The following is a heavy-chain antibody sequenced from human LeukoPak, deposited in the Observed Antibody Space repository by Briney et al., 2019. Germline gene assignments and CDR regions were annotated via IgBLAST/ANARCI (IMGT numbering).Heavy chain of an antibody. CDR1: GYTFSDYW. CDR3: ARRDLGGYDFAYFDY. CDR2: IFPHDSDT. D-gene: IGHD5-12*01. V-gene: IGHV5-51*01. J-gene: IGHJ4*02. Sequence: GESLKISCKGSGYTFSDYWIAWVRQMPGKGLEWMGIIFPHDSDTRYSPPFQGQVTISADKSISTAYLQWSSLKASDTAIYYCARRDLGGYDFAYFDYWGQGTLVTVSS.